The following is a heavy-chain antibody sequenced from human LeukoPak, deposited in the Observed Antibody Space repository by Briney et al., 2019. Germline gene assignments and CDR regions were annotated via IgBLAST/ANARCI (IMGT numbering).Heavy chain of an antibody. CDR3: ASDRIEVDAFDI. J-gene: IGHJ3*02. CDR1: GGSITNYY. CDR2: IYTSGST. V-gene: IGHV4-4*07. Sequence: SETLSLTCTVSGGSITNYYWSWVRQPAGKGLEWIGRIYTSGSTNCNPSLKSRVTISVDTSKNQFSLKLSSVTAADTAVYYCASDRIEVDAFDIWGQGTMVTVSS. D-gene: IGHD2-15*01.